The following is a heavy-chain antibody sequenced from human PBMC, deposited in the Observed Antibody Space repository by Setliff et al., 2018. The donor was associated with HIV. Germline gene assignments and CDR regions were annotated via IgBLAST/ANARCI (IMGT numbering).Heavy chain of an antibody. Sequence: GGSLRLSCVASGFTVSRAYMSWVRQGAGKGLECVAVIYNGGGTDYSDSVKGRFSISRDNSKNILHLQMNRLRVDDTAVYYCARAGVLQFLEWLPYYFHYWGQGTLVTVSS. J-gene: IGHJ4*02. V-gene: IGHV3-66*01. D-gene: IGHD3-3*01. CDR1: GFTVSRAY. CDR2: IYNGGGT. CDR3: ARAGVLQFLEWLPYYFHY.